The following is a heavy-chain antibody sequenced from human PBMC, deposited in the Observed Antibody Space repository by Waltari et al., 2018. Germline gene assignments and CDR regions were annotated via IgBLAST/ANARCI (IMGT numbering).Heavy chain of an antibody. V-gene: IGHV3-74*01. Sequence: EVQLVESGGGLVQPGGSLRLSCAASGFTFSSYWMHWVRQAPGKGLWWVSGINSEGRSTSYADSVKGRFTISRDNAKNTLYLQMNSLRAEDTAVYYCARAGRVDYWGQGTLVTVSS. CDR2: INSEGRST. CDR3: ARAGRVDY. CDR1: GFTFSSYW. D-gene: IGHD6-19*01. J-gene: IGHJ4*02.